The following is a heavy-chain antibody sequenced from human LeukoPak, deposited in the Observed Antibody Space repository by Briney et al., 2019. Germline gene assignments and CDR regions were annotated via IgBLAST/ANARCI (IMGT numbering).Heavy chain of an antibody. Sequence: GGSLRLSCAASGFTFSGSSIHWVRQASGKRLEWVGLIRTKANSYATAYAASVTGRFTISRDDSKDTSYLQMNSLKTEDTALYFCTTSYSGNSWYDWFGPWGQGTLVTVSS. CDR1: GFTFSGSS. J-gene: IGHJ5*02. D-gene: IGHD6-13*01. CDR2: IRTKANSYAT. CDR3: TTSYSGNSWYDWFGP. V-gene: IGHV3-73*01.